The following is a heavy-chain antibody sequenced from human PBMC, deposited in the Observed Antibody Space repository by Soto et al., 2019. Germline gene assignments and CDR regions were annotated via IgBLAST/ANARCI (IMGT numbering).Heavy chain of an antibody. D-gene: IGHD4-17*01. V-gene: IGHV4-59*08. J-gene: IGHJ4*02. CDR3: ARHRGYGDYDY. Sequence: PSETLSLTCTVSGGSISSYYWSWIRQPPGKGLEWIGYIYYSGSTNYNPSLKSRDTISVDTSKNQFSLKLSSVTAADTAVYYCARHRGYGDYDYWGQGTLVTVSS. CDR1: GGSISSYY. CDR2: IYYSGST.